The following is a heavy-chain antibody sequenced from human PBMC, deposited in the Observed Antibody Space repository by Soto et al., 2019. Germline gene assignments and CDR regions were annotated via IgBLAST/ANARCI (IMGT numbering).Heavy chain of an antibody. J-gene: IGHJ5*02. Sequence: EVQLVESGGGLVQPGESLRLSCAASGFTFSAYSMNWVRQAPGKGLEWVSYITGSSSIRYYADSVKGRFTISRDNAKHSRYLQMNSLRDEDTAVYYCARDNGMAGSFDPWGQGTLVNFS. V-gene: IGHV3-48*02. D-gene: IGHD2-8*01. CDR2: ITGSSSIR. CDR1: GFTFSAYS. CDR3: ARDNGMAGSFDP.